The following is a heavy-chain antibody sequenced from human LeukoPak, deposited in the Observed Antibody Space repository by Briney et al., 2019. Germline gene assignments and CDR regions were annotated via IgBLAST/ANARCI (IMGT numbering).Heavy chain of an antibody. CDR1: GGSISGYY. J-gene: IGHJ4*02. V-gene: IGHV4-59*12. D-gene: IGHD2-2*01. CDR3: AKLSKDTVVLPAAMAHYFDY. CDR2: INYTGST. Sequence: SETLSLTCNVSGGSISGYYWSWIRQPPGKGLQFIWYINYTGSTNYNPSLESRVTLSVDTSKNPFSLKLRSVTAADTAVYYCAKLSKDTVVLPAAMAHYFDYGGQGTLVTVTA.